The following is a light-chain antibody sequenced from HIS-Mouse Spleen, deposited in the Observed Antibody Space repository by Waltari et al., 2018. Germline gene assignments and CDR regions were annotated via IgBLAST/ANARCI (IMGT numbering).Light chain of an antibody. V-gene: IGLV8-61*01. CDR3: VLYMGSGISV. CDR1: SGSVSTSYY. J-gene: IGLJ2*01. CDR2: STN. Sequence: QTVVTQEPSFSVSPGGTVTLTCGLSSGSVSTSYYPSWYQKTPGQAPRTLIYSTNTRSSGVPDRFSCSILGNKAALTITGAQADDESDYYCVLYMGSGISVFGGGTKLTVL.